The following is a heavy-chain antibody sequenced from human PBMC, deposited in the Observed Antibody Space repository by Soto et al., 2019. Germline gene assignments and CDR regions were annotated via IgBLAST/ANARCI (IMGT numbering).Heavy chain of an antibody. V-gene: IGHV4-39*01. Sequence: SETLSLTCTVSGGSIISSSYYWVLIRQAPGKGLEWIGSIYYSGSTYYNPSLKSRVTISVDTSKNQFSLKLSSVTAADTAVYYCARHSYYYGATYGCWLALSAQRTPVPVSS. CDR3: ARHSYYYGATYGCWLAL. CDR1: GGSIISSSYY. CDR2: IYYSGST. J-gene: IGHJ5*02. D-gene: IGHD3-10*01.